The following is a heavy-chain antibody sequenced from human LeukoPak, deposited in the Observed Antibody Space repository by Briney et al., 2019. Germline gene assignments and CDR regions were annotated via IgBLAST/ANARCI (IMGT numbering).Heavy chain of an antibody. Sequence: GGSLRLSCAASGFTFSNAWMSWVRQAPGKGLEWVGRIKSKTDGGTTDYAAPVKGRFTISRDDSKNTLHLQMNSLKTEDTAVYYCTTAFPGLLRYFDWLLTNPDYWGQGTLVTVSS. CDR1: GFTFSNAW. CDR2: IKSKTDGGTT. V-gene: IGHV3-15*01. CDR3: TTAFPGLLRYFDWLLTNPDY. J-gene: IGHJ4*02. D-gene: IGHD3-9*01.